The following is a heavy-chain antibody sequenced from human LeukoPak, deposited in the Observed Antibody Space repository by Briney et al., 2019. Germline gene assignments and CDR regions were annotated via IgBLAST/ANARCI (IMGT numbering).Heavy chain of an antibody. D-gene: IGHD4-17*01. V-gene: IGHV3-15*01. CDR3: TTARGTYASGHY. Sequence: GGSLRLSCAASGFIFTNYFMSWVRQAPGKGLVWVGFIKSKTYGETTDYAAPVKGRFTISRDDSKNTLYLQMNSLQTEDTAVYYCTTARGTYASGHYWGQGILVTVSS. J-gene: IGHJ4*02. CDR2: IKSKTYGETT. CDR1: GFIFTNYF.